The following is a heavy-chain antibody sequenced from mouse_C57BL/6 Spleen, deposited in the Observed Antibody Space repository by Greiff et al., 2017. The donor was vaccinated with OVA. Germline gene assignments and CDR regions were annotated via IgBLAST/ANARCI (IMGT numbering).Heavy chain of an antibody. CDR2: ISDGGSYT. V-gene: IGHV5-4*03. CDR1: GFTFSSYA. Sequence: EVKLMESGGGLVKPGGSLKLSCAASGFTFSSYAMSWVRQTPEKRLEWVATISDGGSYTYYPDNVKGRFTISRDNAKNNLYLQMSHLKSEDTAMYYCARAPITTVVADYLDYWGQGTTLTVSS. CDR3: ARAPITTVVADYLDY. J-gene: IGHJ2*01. D-gene: IGHD1-1*01.